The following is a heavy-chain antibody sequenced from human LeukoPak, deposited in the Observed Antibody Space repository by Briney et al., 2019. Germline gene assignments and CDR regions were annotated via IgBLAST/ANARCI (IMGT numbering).Heavy chain of an antibody. J-gene: IGHJ4*02. D-gene: IGHD6-19*01. V-gene: IGHV3-23*01. Sequence: GGSLRLSCAVSGFTFSKYAMNWVRQGPGKGLEWVSGIGASGGTTYYADSAQGRFTISRDNSKNTLYLQLNRLSADDTGVYFCAKDLEAVAGTIVNDYWGQGTLVTVSS. CDR2: IGASGGTT. CDR1: GFTFSKYA. CDR3: AKDLEAVAGTIVNDY.